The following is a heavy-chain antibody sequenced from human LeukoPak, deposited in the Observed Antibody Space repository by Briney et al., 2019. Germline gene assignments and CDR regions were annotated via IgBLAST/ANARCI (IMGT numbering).Heavy chain of an antibody. Sequence: GGSLRLSCAASGFTFSSYAMSWVRQAPGKGLERVSAISGTGGSTYYADSVKGRFTISRDNSKNTLYLQMNSLRADDTAVYDCAKVAARPYMDVWGKGTTVTVSS. J-gene: IGHJ6*03. V-gene: IGHV3-23*01. CDR3: AKVAARPYMDV. D-gene: IGHD6-6*01. CDR1: GFTFSSYA. CDR2: ISGTGGST.